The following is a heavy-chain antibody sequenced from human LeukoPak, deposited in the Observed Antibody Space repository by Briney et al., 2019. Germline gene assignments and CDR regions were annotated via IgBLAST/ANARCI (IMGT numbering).Heavy chain of an antibody. Sequence: KPGGSLRLSCAASGFTLSDYYMTWIRQAPGKGLEWVSYVSNGGSSSILYADSVKGRLTVFRDYAKNSLYLQMNSLRADDTGVYYCARDKSNKGHDCWGQGTLVTVSS. J-gene: IGHJ4*02. CDR3: ARDKSNKGHDC. CDR1: GFTLSDYY. CDR2: VSNGGSSSI. V-gene: IGHV3-11*01.